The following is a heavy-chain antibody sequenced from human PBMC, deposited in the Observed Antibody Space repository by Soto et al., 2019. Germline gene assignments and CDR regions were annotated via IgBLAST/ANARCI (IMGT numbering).Heavy chain of an antibody. CDR1: GFTFTNYA. Sequence: PGGSLRLSCAASGFTFTNYAMTWVRQAPGKGLEWVSISSGSGSGGSTNYADSVKGRFTISRDNSKNTLYLQMNSPRVEDTAVYYCAKDRDDYRNYVFDYWGQGTLVTVSS. CDR2: SSGSGSGGST. D-gene: IGHD4-4*01. V-gene: IGHV3-23*01. J-gene: IGHJ4*02. CDR3: AKDRDDYRNYVFDY.